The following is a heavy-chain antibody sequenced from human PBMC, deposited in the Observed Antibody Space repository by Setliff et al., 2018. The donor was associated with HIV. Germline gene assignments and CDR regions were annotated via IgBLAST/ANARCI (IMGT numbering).Heavy chain of an antibody. D-gene: IGHD1-7*01. V-gene: IGHV3-30*02. J-gene: IGHJ3*02. Sequence: LRLSCAASGFTFSAHGMHWVRQAPGKGLEWVAFINYDESSEYYVDSVKGRVAISRDNSKNTVDLQMNSLRAEDTAVYYCAKDGDYSNWDYDAFDIWGQGTMVTVSS. CDR1: GFTFSAHG. CDR3: AKDGDYSNWDYDAFDI. CDR2: INYDESSE.